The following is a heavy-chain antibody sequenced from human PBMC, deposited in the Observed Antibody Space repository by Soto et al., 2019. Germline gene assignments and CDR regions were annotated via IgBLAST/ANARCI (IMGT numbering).Heavy chain of an antibody. D-gene: IGHD3-16*01. CDR3: ARVGGVSDYGMDV. CDR2: IWYDGSNK. Sequence: QVQLVESGGGVVQPGRSLRLSCAASGFTFSSYGMHWVRQAPGKGLEWVAVIWYDGSNKYYADSVKGRFTISRDNSKTTLYLQMNSLRAEDTAVYYCARVGGVSDYGMDVWGQGTTVTVSS. V-gene: IGHV3-33*01. J-gene: IGHJ6*02. CDR1: GFTFSSYG.